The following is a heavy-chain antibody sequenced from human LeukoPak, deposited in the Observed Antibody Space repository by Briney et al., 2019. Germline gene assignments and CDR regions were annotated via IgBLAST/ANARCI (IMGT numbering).Heavy chain of an antibody. J-gene: IGHJ4*02. Sequence: GMSLRLSCAASGFTFSSYGMHWVRQAPGKGLEWVAVIWYDGSNKYYADSVKGRFTISRDNSKNTLYLQMNSLRAEDTAVYYCARVGSDWAFDYWGQGTLVTVSS. D-gene: IGHD6-19*01. CDR2: IWYDGSNK. V-gene: IGHV3-33*01. CDR3: ARVGSDWAFDY. CDR1: GFTFSSYG.